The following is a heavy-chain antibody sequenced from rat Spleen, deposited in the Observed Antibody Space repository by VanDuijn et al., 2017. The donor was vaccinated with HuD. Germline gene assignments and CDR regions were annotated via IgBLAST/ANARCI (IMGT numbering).Heavy chain of an antibody. CDR2: ISSVNFNT. V-gene: IGHV5-31*01. CDR1: GFTFNNYW. D-gene: IGHD1-11*01. CDR3: ARLYGGYSGGNCFDY. Sequence: EVQLVESGGGLVQPGRSLKLSCVASGFTFNNYWMTWIRQTPQKGLEWVATISSVNFNTYYPDSVKGRFTISRDNAKSTLYLQMDSLRSEDTATYYCARLYGGYSGGNCFDYWGQGVMVTVSS. J-gene: IGHJ2*01.